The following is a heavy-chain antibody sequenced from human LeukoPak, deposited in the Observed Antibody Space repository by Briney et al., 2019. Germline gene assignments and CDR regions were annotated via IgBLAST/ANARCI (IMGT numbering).Heavy chain of an antibody. CDR2: INTNTGNP. Sequence: ASVKVSCKASGYTFTSYAMNWVRQAPGQGLEWMGWINTNTGNPTYAQGFTGRFVFSLDTSVSTAYLQISSLKAEDTAVYYCATVKGDPNYGDFLLDYWGQGTLVTVSS. J-gene: IGHJ4*02. CDR1: GYTFTSYA. CDR3: ATVKGDPNYGDFLLDY. D-gene: IGHD4-17*01. V-gene: IGHV7-4-1*02.